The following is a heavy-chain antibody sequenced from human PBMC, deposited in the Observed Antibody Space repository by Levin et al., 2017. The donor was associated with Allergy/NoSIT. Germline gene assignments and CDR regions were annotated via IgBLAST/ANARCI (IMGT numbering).Heavy chain of an antibody. D-gene: IGHD7-27*01. Sequence: GGSLRLSCAASGFTFSNYYMNWFRQAPGKGLEWLSVMSSSGGATHYADSVKGRITISRDNSRDTLYLQMNSLRAEDTAIYYCARYTQPGDEGYWGQGTLVTVSS. CDR1: GFTFSNYY. CDR2: MSSSGGAT. CDR3: ARYTQPGDEGY. V-gene: IGHV3-23*01. J-gene: IGHJ4*02.